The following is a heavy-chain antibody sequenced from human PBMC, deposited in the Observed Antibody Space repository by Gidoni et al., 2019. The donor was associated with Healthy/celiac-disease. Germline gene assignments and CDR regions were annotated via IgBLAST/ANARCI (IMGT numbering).Heavy chain of an antibody. D-gene: IGHD4-17*01. CDR1: GFTFSSYG. J-gene: IGHJ4*02. CDR2: IWYEGRNK. CDR3: ARGKKFDYGDYVSY. V-gene: IGHV3-33*01. Sequence: QVQRVESGGGVIQPGRSLRLSCAASGFTFSSYGMHWVRPAPGKWLEWVAVIWYEGRNKYYADSVKGRFTISRDNSKNTLYLQMNSLRAEDTAVYYCARGKKFDYGDYVSYWGQGTLVTVSS.